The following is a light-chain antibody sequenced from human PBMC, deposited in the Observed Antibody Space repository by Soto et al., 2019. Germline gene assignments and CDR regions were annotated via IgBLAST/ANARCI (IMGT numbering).Light chain of an antibody. CDR3: AAWDDSLNNLL. CDR2: GDN. J-gene: IGLJ2*01. CDR1: GSSIGTNT. Sequence: QAVVTQPPSASGTPGQRVTISCSGSGSSIGTNTVNWYRQLPGTAPKLLIYGDNQRPSGVADRFSGSKSGTSASLAISGLQSEDEAEYYCAAWDDSLNNLLFGGGTKLTVL. V-gene: IGLV1-44*01.